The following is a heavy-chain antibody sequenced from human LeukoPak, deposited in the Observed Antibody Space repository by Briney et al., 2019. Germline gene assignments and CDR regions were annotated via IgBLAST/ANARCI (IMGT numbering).Heavy chain of an antibody. V-gene: IGHV3-30*04. CDR1: GFTFSGFA. CDR2: ISHVGSNE. J-gene: IGHJ4*02. Sequence: GGSLRLSCAASGFTFSGFAMHWVRQAPGKGLEWVAAISHVGSNEDYADSVKGRFTISRDNSKNTLFLQMNSLRLEDTAVYYCARGPFGSCSSPSCYFFDYWGQGTLVTVSS. D-gene: IGHD2-2*01. CDR3: ARGPFGSCSSPSCYFFDY.